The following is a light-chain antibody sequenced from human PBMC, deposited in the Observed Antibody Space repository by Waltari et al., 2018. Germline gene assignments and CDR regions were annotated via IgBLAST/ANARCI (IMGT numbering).Light chain of an antibody. CDR3: QQYMNWPPGYT. J-gene: IGKJ2*01. V-gene: IGKV3D-15*01. CDR1: QNVSDH. CDR2: GVS. Sequence: EILMTQSPVALSVSTGERATLSCRDSQNVSDHLAWYQQRPGQAPSLLIYGVSIRAPGVPDRFSGGGSATQFTLTINSLQSSDSALYYCQQYMNWPPGYTFGQGTKVEIK.